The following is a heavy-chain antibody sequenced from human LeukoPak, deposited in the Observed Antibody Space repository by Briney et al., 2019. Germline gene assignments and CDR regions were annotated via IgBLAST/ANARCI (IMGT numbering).Heavy chain of an antibody. CDR2: ISSSSNTI. V-gene: IGHV3-48*01. Sequence: PGGSLRLSCAASGFTFSSCAMNWVRQAPGRGLEWVSYISSSSNTIHYADSVKGRFTISRDNARNSLSLQMNSLRAEDTAVYYCARDEGGNNWGQGTLVTVSS. CDR3: ARDEGGNN. CDR1: GFTFSSCA. J-gene: IGHJ4*02. D-gene: IGHD1-26*01.